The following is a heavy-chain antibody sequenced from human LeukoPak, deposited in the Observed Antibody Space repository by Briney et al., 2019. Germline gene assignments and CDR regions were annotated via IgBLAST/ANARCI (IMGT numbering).Heavy chain of an antibody. CDR3: ARRLTQYDCFDP. CDR2: TYYRSKWYN. V-gene: IGHV6-1*01. D-gene: IGHD2-2*01. J-gene: IGHJ5*02. CDR1: GDSVSSNSAA. Sequence: SQTLSLTCAISGDSVSSNSAAWNWIRQSPSRGLEWLGRTYYRSKWYNGYAVFVKSRISVNPDTSKNQFSLQLNSVTPEDTAVYYCARRLTQYDCFDPWGQGILVTVSS.